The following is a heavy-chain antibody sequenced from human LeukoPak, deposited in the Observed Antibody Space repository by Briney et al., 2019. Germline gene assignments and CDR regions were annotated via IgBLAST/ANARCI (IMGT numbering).Heavy chain of an antibody. D-gene: IGHD2-2*01. J-gene: IGHJ4*02. Sequence: GGSLRLSCAASGFPFTSHWLSWFRQSPGRGLEWVAHINSDGSEKNYVDSVKGRFTISRDNAKNSLYLQMNSLRAEDTALYYCAKVAGDCSSTSCPDYWGQGTLVTVSS. V-gene: IGHV3-7*03. CDR3: AKVAGDCSSTSCPDY. CDR1: GFPFTSHW. CDR2: INSDGSEK.